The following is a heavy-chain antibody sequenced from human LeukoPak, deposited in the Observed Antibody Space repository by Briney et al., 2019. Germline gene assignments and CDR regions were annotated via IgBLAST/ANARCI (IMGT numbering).Heavy chain of an antibody. CDR2: INPNSGGT. CDR3: ARRSAIKLYYYGMDV. D-gene: IGHD2-21*02. J-gene: IGHJ6*02. V-gene: IGHV1-2*02. Sequence: ASVKVSCKASGYTFTGYYMHWVRQAPGQGLEWMGWINPNSGGTNYAQSFQGRVTMTRDTSISTAYMELSRLRSDDTAIYYCARRSAIKLYYYGMDVWGQGTTVTVSS. CDR1: GYTFTGYY.